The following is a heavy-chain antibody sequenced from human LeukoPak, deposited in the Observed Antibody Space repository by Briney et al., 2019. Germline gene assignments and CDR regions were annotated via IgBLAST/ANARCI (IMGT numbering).Heavy chain of an antibody. D-gene: IGHD1-26*01. V-gene: IGHV3-7*01. CDR2: IRQDGSEI. CDR3: ARDKIVGATYFDY. CDR1: GFTFSNYW. J-gene: IGHJ4*02. Sequence: GGSLRLSCAASGFTFSNYWVSWVRQAPGKGLEWVANIRQDGSEIYYVDSVKGRFTISRDNAKNSLFLQMNSLRAEDTAVYYCARDKIVGATYFDYWGQGTLVTVSS.